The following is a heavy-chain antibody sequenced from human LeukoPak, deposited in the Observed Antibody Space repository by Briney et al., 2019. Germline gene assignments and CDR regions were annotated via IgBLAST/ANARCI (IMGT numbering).Heavy chain of an antibody. D-gene: IGHD1-26*01. CDR2: ISYDGSSK. J-gene: IGHJ4*02. CDR3: ARERGRGRDSPWFDY. Sequence: GGSLRLSCAASGFTFSSYGVHWVRQAPGKGLEWVAVISYDGSSKYYADSVKGRFTISRDNSKNTLYLQMNSLRGEDTAVYYCARERGRGRDSPWFDYWGQGTLVTVSS. CDR1: GFTFSSYG. V-gene: IGHV3-30*03.